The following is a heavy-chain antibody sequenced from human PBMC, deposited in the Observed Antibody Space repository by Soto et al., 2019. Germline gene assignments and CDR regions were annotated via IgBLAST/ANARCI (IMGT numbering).Heavy chain of an antibody. J-gene: IGHJ4*01. CDR2: IYHSGST. D-gene: IGHD2-15*01. CDR3: GRELAEYCSGGISYSSSPLYPRPSEY. Sequence: SETLSLTCAVSGYSISSGYYWGWIRQPPGKGLEWIGRIYHSGSTYYNPALKSRVTRPVDTSKNQFSLKLSTVTAADTAVYYGGRELAEYCSGGISYSSSPLYPRPSEYWGQGTLVTVSS. V-gene: IGHV4-38-2*02. CDR1: GYSISSGYY.